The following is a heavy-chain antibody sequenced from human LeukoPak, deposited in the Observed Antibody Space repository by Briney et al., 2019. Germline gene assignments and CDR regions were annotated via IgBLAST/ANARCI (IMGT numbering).Heavy chain of an antibody. CDR2: ISGSGGST. J-gene: IGHJ4*02. CDR1: GFTFSSYA. D-gene: IGHD3-16*01. V-gene: IGHV3-23*01. CDR3: AKDRQPGSYGHSSDY. Sequence: PGGSLRLSCAASGFTFSSYAMSWVRQAPGKGLEWVSTISGSGGSTYYADSLKGRFTISRDSSKNTLFLQMNSLRVDDTAVYYCAKDRQPGSYGHSSDYWGQGTLVTVSS.